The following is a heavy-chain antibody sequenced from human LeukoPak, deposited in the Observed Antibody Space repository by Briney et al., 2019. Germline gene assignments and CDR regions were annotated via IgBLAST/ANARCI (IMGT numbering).Heavy chain of an antibody. CDR1: GFTFGGYG. D-gene: IGHD1-14*01. CDR3: TRYNNDHFDY. Sequence: GRSLRLSCAGSGFTFGGYGMHWFRQTPGKGLEWVAVIAYDGSRAFYADSVKGRFTISRDNSKNTMSMQMDDLRAEDTAVYYCTRYNNDHFDYWGQGTLVTVSS. J-gene: IGHJ4*02. V-gene: IGHV3-33*01. CDR2: IAYDGSRA.